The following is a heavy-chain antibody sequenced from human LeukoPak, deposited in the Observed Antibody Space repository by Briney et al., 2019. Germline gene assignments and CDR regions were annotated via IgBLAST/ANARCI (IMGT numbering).Heavy chain of an antibody. CDR2: IYKTGST. V-gene: IGHV4-61*10. J-gene: IGHJ4*02. CDR3: ARYSGSYKIDY. CDR1: GGSISSGSYY. D-gene: IGHD1-26*01. Sequence: SETLSLTCSVSGGSISSGSYYWSWIRQPAGKGLEWIGRIYKTGSTDYNPSLNSRVTMSVDTSKNQFSLKLSSVTAADTAVYYCARYSGSYKIDYWGQGTLVTVSS.